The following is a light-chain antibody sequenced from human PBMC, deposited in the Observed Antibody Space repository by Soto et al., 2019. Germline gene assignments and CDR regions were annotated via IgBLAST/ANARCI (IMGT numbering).Light chain of an antibody. CDR3: SSYTGTYTYV. CDR2: EVS. J-gene: IGLJ1*01. CDR1: RNDIGDYSF. Sequence: LTQPASVSGSPGQSITISCTGTRNDIGDYSFVSWYQQHPGKVPKLLIYEVSDRPSGVSSRFSGSKSGNTASLTISGLQAEDEAHYFCSSYTGTYTYVFGSGTKVTDL. V-gene: IGLV2-14*01.